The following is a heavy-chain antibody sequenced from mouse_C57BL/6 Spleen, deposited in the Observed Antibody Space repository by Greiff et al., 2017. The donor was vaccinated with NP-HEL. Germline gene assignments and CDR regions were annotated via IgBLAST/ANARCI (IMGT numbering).Heavy chain of an antibody. V-gene: IGHV8-12*01. CDR1: GFSLSTSGMG. CDR3: ARSRDYSNSFDY. J-gene: IGHJ2*01. CDR2: IYWDDDK. D-gene: IGHD2-5*01. Sequence: QVTLKESGPGILQSSQTLSLTCSFSGFSLSTSGMGVSWIRQPSGKGLEWLAHIYWDDDKRYNPSLKSRLTISKDTSRNQVFLKITSVDTADTATYYCARSRDYSNSFDYWGQGTTLTVSS.